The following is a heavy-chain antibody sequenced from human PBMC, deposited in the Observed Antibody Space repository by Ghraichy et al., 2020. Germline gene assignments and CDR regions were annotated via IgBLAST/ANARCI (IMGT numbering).Heavy chain of an antibody. J-gene: IGHJ4*02. CDR1: GGSIGGYY. CDR2: INYVGVT. Sequence: SETLSLTCSVYGGSIGGYYWSWIRHSPGQGLEWIGEINYVGVTIYNPSLESRVTISLDTYNNQFSLSLASVTAADTALYFCARGRYCGGGACYPRPSSFDYWGQGIPFTVSS. V-gene: IGHV4-34*01. D-gene: IGHD2-15*01. CDR3: ARGRYCGGGACYPRPSSFDY.